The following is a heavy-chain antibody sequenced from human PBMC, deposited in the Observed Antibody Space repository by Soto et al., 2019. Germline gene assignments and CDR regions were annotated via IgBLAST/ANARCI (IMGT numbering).Heavy chain of an antibody. CDR3: AGATELLDPYCDY. D-gene: IGHD1-26*01. J-gene: IGHJ4*02. CDR2: IYHSGST. CDR1: GGSISSGGYS. Sequence: SETLSLTCAVSGGSISSGGYSWSWIRQPPGKGLEWIGYIYHSGSTYYNPSLKSRVTISVDRSKNQFSLKLSSVTAADTAVYYWAGATELLDPYCDYWGQGTLSTVAS. V-gene: IGHV4-30-2*01.